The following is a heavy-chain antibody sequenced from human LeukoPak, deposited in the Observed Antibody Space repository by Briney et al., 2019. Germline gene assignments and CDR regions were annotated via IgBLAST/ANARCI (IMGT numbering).Heavy chain of an antibody. J-gene: IGHJ5*02. V-gene: IGHV4-38-2*02. CDR1: GYSISSDYY. D-gene: IGHD4-11*01. Sequence: SETLSLTCIVSGYSISSDYYWGWIRQPPGKGLEWIGSMYHSGSTYYNPSLESRVTISVDTSKNQVSLKLSSVTAADTAVYYCARDLSYSNRRGFDPWGQGTLVTVSS. CDR3: ARDLSYSNRRGFDP. CDR2: MYHSGST.